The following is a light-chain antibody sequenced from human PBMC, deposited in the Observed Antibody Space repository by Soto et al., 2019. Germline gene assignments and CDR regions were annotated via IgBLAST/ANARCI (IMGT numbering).Light chain of an antibody. CDR2: GST. Sequence: QSVLTQPPSVSGAPGQRVTISCTGSSSNIGAGYDVHWYQQLPGTAPKVLIYGSTDRPSGVPERFSGSKFGTSASLAITGLQAEDEADYYCQSYDSRLSVVFGGGTKLTVL. V-gene: IGLV1-40*01. CDR3: QSYDSRLSVV. CDR1: SSNIGAGYD. J-gene: IGLJ2*01.